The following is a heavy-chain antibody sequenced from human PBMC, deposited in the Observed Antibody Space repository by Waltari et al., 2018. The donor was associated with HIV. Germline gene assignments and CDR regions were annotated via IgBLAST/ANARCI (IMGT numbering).Heavy chain of an antibody. V-gene: IGHV3-7*01. CDR1: EFPFSRFW. CDR3: ARVSDNSGFYFGIYYFDY. D-gene: IGHD3-22*01. Sequence: EMQLVESEGGLVQPGGSLRLSCAASEFPFSRFWMGLVRQAPGKGLEWVASIKQDGSDTYYVDSVKGRFTISRDNAKNSLYLHMNSLRAEDTAVYHCARVSDNSGFYFGIYYFDYWGQGTLVTVSS. CDR2: IKQDGSDT. J-gene: IGHJ4*02.